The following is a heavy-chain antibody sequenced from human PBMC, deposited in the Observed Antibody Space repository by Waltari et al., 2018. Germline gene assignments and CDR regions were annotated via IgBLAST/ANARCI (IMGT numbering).Heavy chain of an antibody. CDR2: LFAAGGT. V-gene: IGHV3-53*01. CDR3: ARAGLGSPLEWQRLFDS. D-gene: IGHD5-12*01. CDR1: GFTVSYNY. J-gene: IGHJ4*02. Sequence: EVQLVESGGALIQPGGSLRLSCAASGFTVSYNYMSWVRQAPGKGLVGFSVLFAAGGTYYADSVKGRFTISRDTSKNTLYLQMDSLRVDDTAVYYCARAGLGSPLEWQRLFDSWGQGTLVTVSS.